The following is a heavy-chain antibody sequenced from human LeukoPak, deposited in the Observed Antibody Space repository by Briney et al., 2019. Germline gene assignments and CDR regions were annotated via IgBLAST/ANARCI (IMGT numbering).Heavy chain of an antibody. CDR3: ARAGRQSDYYDSSGMQYYFDY. CDR2: IYYSGST. Sequence: SETLSLTCTVSGGSISSGGYYWSWIRQHPGKGLEWIGYIYYSGSTYYNPSLKSRVTISVDTSKNQFSLKLSSVTAADTAVYYCARAGRQSDYYDSSGMQYYFDYWGQGTLVTVSS. V-gene: IGHV4-31*03. CDR1: GGSISSGGYY. D-gene: IGHD3-22*01. J-gene: IGHJ4*02.